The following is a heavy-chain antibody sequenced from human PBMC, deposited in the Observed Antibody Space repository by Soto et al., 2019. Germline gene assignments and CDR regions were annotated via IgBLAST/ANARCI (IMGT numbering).Heavy chain of an antibody. CDR3: ARGPPTYDFDY. Sequence: QVQLVESGGGVVQPGRSLRLSCAASGFPFSSYGMHWVRQAPGKGLEWVAVIWYDGTNKFYADSVKGRFTISRDNSKNTLFLQMNSLRAEDTAVHYWARGPPTYDFDYWGQGTLVTVSS. CDR1: GFPFSSYG. V-gene: IGHV3-33*01. J-gene: IGHJ4*02. CDR2: IWYDGTNK.